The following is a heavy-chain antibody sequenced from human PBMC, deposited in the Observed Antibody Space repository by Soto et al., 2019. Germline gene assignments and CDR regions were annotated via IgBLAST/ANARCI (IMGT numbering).Heavy chain of an antibody. V-gene: IGHV1-8*01. Sequence: ASVKVSCKASGYTFTSYDINWVRQATGQGLEWMGWMNPNSGNTGYAQKLQGRVTMTTDTSTSTAYMELRSLRSDDTAVYYCARDPEVLLWFGELFRLPTDNWFDPWGQGTLVTVSS. CDR3: ARDPEVLLWFGELFRLPTDNWFDP. D-gene: IGHD3-10*01. J-gene: IGHJ5*02. CDR2: MNPNSGNT. CDR1: GYTFTSYD.